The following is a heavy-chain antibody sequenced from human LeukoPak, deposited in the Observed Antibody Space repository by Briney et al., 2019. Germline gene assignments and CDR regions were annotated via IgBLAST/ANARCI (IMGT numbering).Heavy chain of an antibody. D-gene: IGHD4-17*01. V-gene: IGHV3-30*02. CDR2: IRDDGSNK. J-gene: IGHJ4*02. Sequence: PGGSLRLSCAASGFTFSSYGMPWVRQAPGKGLEWVAFIRDDGSNKYFAESVKGRFTISRDNSKNTLYLQMNSLRAEAPTVYYLAKPPPPYGDYEYYFDYWGQGTLVTVSS. CDR1: GFTFSSYG. CDR3: AKPPPPYGDYEYYFDY.